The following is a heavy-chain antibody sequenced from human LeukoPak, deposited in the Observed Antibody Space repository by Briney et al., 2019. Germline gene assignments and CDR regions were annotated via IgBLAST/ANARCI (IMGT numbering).Heavy chain of an antibody. J-gene: IGHJ4*02. CDR3: ARHKAVAAHY. D-gene: IGHD6-6*01. V-gene: IGHV4-39*01. Sequence: PSETLSLTCTVSGGSISSSSYYWGWIRQPPGKGLEWIGSIYYSGSTYYNPSLKSRVTISVDTSKNQFSLKLSSVTAADTAVYYCARHKAVAAHYWGQGTLVTVSS. CDR1: GGSISSSSYY. CDR2: IYYSGST.